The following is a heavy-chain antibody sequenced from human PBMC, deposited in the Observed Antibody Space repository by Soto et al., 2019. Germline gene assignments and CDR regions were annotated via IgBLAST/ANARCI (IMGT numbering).Heavy chain of an antibody. CDR1: EFSVSSNY. CDR3: ARDLCSGGSCPDAFDL. V-gene: IGHV3-53*04. D-gene: IGHD2-15*01. Sequence: EVQLVECGGSLVQPGGSLRLSCAASEFSVSSNYMSWVRQAPGKGVEWVSVIYSGGSTYYADSVKGRFTISRHNSKNTLYLQMNSLRDEHTAVYYCARDLCSGGSCPDAFDLWGQGTMVTVSS. CDR2: IYSGGST. J-gene: IGHJ3*01.